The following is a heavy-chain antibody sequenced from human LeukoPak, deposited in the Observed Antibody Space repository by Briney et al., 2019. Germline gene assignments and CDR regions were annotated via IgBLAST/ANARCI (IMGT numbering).Heavy chain of an antibody. CDR2: IKQDGSEK. CDR1: GFTFSSYW. J-gene: IGHJ6*02. Sequence: GGSLRLSCAASGFTFSSYWMSWVRQAPGKGLEWVANIKQDGSEKYYVDSVKGRFTISRDNAKNSLYLQMSSLRAEDTAVYYCAKVHGWLAPPLYYGMDVWGQGTTVTVSS. V-gene: IGHV3-7*03. CDR3: AKVHGWLAPPLYYGMDV. D-gene: IGHD6-19*01.